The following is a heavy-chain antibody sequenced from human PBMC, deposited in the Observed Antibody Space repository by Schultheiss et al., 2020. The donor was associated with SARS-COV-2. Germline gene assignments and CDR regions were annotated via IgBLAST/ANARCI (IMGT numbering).Heavy chain of an antibody. D-gene: IGHD6-13*01. J-gene: IGHJ6*02. CDR1: GGSIISNTYY. CDR2: IYYSGST. CDR3: ARGRSSWYYYYYGMDV. Sequence: SETLSLTCTVSGGSIISNTYYWGWIRQPPGKGLEWIGSIYYSGSTNYNPSLKSRVTISVDTSKNQFSLKLSSVTAADTAVYYCARGRSSWYYYYYGMDVWGQGTTVTVSS. V-gene: IGHV4-39*07.